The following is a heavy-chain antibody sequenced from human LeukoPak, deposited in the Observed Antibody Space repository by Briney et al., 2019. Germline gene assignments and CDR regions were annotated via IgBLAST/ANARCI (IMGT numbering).Heavy chain of an antibody. CDR2: INPNGGAT. D-gene: IGHD2-2*02. Sequence: ASVKVSCKASGYTFSIYYMHWVRQAPGQGLEWMGWINPNGGATSCAQRFQGRVTMTRDTSISTAYMELSGLTSDDTAVYYCARNPPYCTSTSCYNDYWGQGTLVTVSS. J-gene: IGHJ4*02. CDR3: ARNPPYCTSTSCYNDY. V-gene: IGHV1-2*02. CDR1: GYTFSIYY.